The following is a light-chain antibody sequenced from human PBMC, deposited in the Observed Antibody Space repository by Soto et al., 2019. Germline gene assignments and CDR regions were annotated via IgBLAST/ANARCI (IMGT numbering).Light chain of an antibody. CDR2: GAS. CDR1: QSVSSN. J-gene: IGKJ3*01. CDR3: QQYNSWPLT. Sequence: EIVMTQSPATLSVSPGERATLSCRASQSVSSNLAWYQQKPGQAPRLLIYGASTRATGIPARFSGSGSGTEFTLTTSSLQSEDLAVYYCQQYNSWPLTFGPGTKVDIK. V-gene: IGKV3-15*01.